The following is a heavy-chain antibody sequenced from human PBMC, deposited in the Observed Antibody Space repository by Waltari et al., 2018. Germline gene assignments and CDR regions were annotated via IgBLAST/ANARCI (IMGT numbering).Heavy chain of an antibody. Sequence: VQLVQSGAEVKKPGYSVKVSCKASGGTLSSYDISWVRQAPGQGLEWMGGINPNSGGTNYAQKFQGRVTMTRDTSISTAYMELSRLRSDDTAVYYCARAGGAAVTTDFDYWGQGTLVTVSS. CDR1: GGTLSSYD. D-gene: IGHD4-17*01. V-gene: IGHV1-2*02. J-gene: IGHJ4*02. CDR3: ARAGGAAVTTDFDY. CDR2: INPNSGGT.